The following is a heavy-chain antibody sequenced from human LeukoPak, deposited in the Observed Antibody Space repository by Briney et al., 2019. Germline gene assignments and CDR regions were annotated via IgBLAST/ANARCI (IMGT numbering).Heavy chain of an antibody. CDR2: IIPIFGTA. Sequence: SVKVSCKASGGTFSSYAIRWVRQAPGQGLEWMGGIIPIFGTANYAQKFQGRVTITADESTSTAYMELSSLRSEDTAVYYCARDEYYDSSGYFADYWGQGTLVTVSS. CDR3: ARDEYYDSSGYFADY. D-gene: IGHD3-22*01. J-gene: IGHJ4*02. CDR1: GGTFSSYA. V-gene: IGHV1-69*13.